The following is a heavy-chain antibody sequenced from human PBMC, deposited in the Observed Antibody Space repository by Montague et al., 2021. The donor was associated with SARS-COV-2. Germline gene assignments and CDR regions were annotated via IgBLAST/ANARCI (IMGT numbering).Heavy chain of an antibody. Sequence: SLRLSCXVSGFTFSVYTMSWVRQAPGKGLEWVAGIDPSGGRTYYTESVKGRFTIFRDNSKNTLYLQMNSLRSEDAAIYYCVKDSVHYWGQGTLVTVSS. V-gene: IGHV3-23*05. CDR1: GFTFSVYT. D-gene: IGHD3-10*01. CDR3: VKDSVHY. CDR2: IDPSGGRT. J-gene: IGHJ4*02.